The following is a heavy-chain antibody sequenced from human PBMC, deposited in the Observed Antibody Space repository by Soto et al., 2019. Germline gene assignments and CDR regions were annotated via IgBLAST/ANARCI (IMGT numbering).Heavy chain of an antibody. CDR1: GFTFSSYG. Sequence: GGSLRLSCAASGFTFSSYGMHWVRQAPGKGLEWVAVIWYDGSNKYYADSVKGRFTISRDNSKNTLYLQMNSLRAEDTAVYYCARHIPPGDYYYGMDVWGQGTTVTVSS. J-gene: IGHJ6*02. V-gene: IGHV3-33*01. CDR2: IWYDGSNK. CDR3: ARHIPPGDYYYGMDV. D-gene: IGHD2-2*02.